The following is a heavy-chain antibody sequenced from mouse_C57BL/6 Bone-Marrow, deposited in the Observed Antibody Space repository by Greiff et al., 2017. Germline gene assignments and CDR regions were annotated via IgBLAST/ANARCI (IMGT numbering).Heavy chain of an antibody. CDR2: IYPYNGVS. CDR1: GYSFTGYY. D-gene: IGHD1-1*01. V-gene: IGHV1-31*01. J-gene: IGHJ3*01. Sequence: VQLQQSGPELVKPGASVKISCKASGYSFTGYYMHWVKQSHGNILDWIGYIYPYNGVSSYNQKFKGKATVTVDKSSSTAYMELSSLTSEDSAVYYCAREGYYYGSSGFAYWGQGTLVTVSA. CDR3: AREGYYYGSSGFAY.